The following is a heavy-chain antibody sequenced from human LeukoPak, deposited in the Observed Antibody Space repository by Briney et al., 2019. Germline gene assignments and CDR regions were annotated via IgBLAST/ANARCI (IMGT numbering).Heavy chain of an antibody. J-gene: IGHJ5*02. D-gene: IGHD6-19*01. CDR2: IYYSGST. CDR3: ATGGREAGYNRGWYRNWFDP. Sequence: SETLSLTCTVSGGSISSYYWSWIRQPPGKGLEWIGYIYYSGSTKYNPSLKSRVTISLDTSKNQFSLKLSSVTAADTAVYYCATGGREAGYNRGWYRNWFDPWGQGTLVTVSS. CDR1: GGSISSYY. V-gene: IGHV4-59*01.